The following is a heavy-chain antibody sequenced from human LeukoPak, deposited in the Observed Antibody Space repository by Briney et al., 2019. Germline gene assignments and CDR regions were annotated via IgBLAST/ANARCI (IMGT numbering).Heavy chain of an antibody. CDR2: INDGNT. CDR1: GFIFSNYG. CDR3: AKEIPGSGWYSVDY. J-gene: IGHJ4*02. V-gene: IGHV3-23*01. D-gene: IGHD6-19*01. Sequence: PGGSLRLSCAASGFIFSNYGMNWVRQAPGKGLEWVSTINDGNTFYAASVKGRFTISRDNSKNTLYLQMNSLRAEDTAVYYCAKEIPGSGWYSVDYWGQGTLVTVSS.